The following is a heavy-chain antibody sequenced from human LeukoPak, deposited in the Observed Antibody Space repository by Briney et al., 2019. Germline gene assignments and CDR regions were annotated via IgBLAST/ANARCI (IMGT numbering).Heavy chain of an antibody. CDR2: IKEDGSDK. D-gene: IGHD2-21*02. V-gene: IGHV3-7*04. J-gene: IGHJ4*02. Sequence: GESLRLSCAASGFTFSNYGMTWVRQAPGKGLEWVDNIKEDGSDKYYVDSVKDRVTISRDNAKNSLYLQMNSLRVDDTAVYFCARDQWRLFDYWGQGTLVGVSS. CDR1: GFTFSNYG. CDR3: ARDQWRLFDY.